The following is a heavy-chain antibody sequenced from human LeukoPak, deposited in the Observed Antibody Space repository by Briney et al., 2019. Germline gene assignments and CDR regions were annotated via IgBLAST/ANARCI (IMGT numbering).Heavy chain of an antibody. D-gene: IGHD3-10*01. CDR2: IYCSGST. CDR3: ARSYPRARGVIRY. J-gene: IGHJ4*02. V-gene: IGHV4-31*03. CDR1: GGSISSGGYY. Sequence: PSQTLSLTCTVSGGSISSGGYYWSWIRQHPGKGLEWIGYIYCSGSTYYNPSLKSRVTISVDTSKNQFSLKLSSVTAADTAVYYCARSYPRARGVIRYWGQGTLVTVSS.